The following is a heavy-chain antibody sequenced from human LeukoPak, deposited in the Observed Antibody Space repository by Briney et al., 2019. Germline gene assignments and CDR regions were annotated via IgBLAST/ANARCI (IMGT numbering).Heavy chain of an antibody. CDR2: IYYSGST. CDR3: ARDRAHYYGYGMDV. J-gene: IGHJ6*02. D-gene: IGHD3-10*01. CDR1: GGSISSGDYY. Sequence: SETLSLTCTVSGGSISSGDYYWSWIRQPPGKGLEWIGYIYYSGSTYYNPSLKSRVTISVDTSKNQFSLKLSSVTAADTAVYYCARDRAHYYGYGMDVWGQGTTVTVSS. V-gene: IGHV4-30-4*02.